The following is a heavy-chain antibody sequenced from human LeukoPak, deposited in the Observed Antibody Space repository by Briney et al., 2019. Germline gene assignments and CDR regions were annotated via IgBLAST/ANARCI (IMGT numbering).Heavy chain of an antibody. D-gene: IGHD1-1*01. CDR3: ATGTTAGKGFNY. Sequence: ASVKVSCKASGYTFTSYGISWVRQATGQGLEWMGWMNPNSGNTGYAQKFQGRVTMTRNTSISTAYMELSSLRSEDTAVYYCATGTTAGKGFNYWGQGTLVTVSS. CDR1: GYTFTSYG. J-gene: IGHJ4*02. V-gene: IGHV1-8*02. CDR2: MNPNSGNT.